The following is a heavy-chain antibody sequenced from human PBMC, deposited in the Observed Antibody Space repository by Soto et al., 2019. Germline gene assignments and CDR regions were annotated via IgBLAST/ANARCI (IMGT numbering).Heavy chain of an antibody. J-gene: IGHJ5*02. CDR3: SRSGGNYWFDP. D-gene: IGHD2-21*02. Sequence: ASVKVSCKASGYTFTGYAMHWVRQAPGQRLEWMGWINAGNGNTKYSQKFQGRVTITRDTSASAAYMELSSLSSEDTAVYYCSRSGGNYWFDPWGQGTLVTVSS. CDR1: GYTFTGYA. CDR2: INAGNGNT. V-gene: IGHV1-3*01.